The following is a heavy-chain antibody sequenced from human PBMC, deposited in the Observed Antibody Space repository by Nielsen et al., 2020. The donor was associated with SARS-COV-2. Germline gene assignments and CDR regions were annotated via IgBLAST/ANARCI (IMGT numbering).Heavy chain of an antibody. J-gene: IGHJ6*02. D-gene: IGHD3/OR15-3a*01. CDR3: ARARATIFGLVMSYGMDV. CDR2: INPYSGGT. CDR1: GYTFTDYY. V-gene: IGHV1-2*06. Sequence: ASVQVSCNASGYTFTDYYIHWVRQAPGQGLVWMGRINPYSGGTNYAQKFQGTVTMTRDASISTVYMELTSDDTAVYYCARARATIFGLVMSYGMDVWGQGTTVAVSS.